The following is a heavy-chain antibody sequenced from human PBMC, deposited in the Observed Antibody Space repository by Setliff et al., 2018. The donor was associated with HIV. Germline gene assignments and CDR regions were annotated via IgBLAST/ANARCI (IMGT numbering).Heavy chain of an antibody. D-gene: IGHD6-25*01. CDR2: IISTSTYT. CDR1: GFTFSSYS. V-gene: IGHV3-21*01. J-gene: IGHJ4*02. CDR3: ARVVGKTAAGEVFDY. Sequence: PGGSLRLSCAASGFTFSSYSMNWVRQAPGKGLEWVSSIISTSTYTYYADSVKGRFTISRDNAKNSLYLQMNSLRAEDTAVYYCARVVGKTAAGEVFDYWGQGTLVTVSS.